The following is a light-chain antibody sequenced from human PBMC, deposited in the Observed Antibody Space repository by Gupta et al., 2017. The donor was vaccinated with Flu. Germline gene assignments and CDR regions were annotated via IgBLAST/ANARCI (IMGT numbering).Light chain of an antibody. CDR2: AAA. Sequence: DIQMTQSPSSLSASVGDRVTITCRASQSISSYLNWYQQKPGQAPKFLIYAAASLQCGVPPRFRGSGSGTDFTLTISSLQPEDFATYYCQESYSPRYSFGQGTKLEIK. V-gene: IGKV1-39*01. CDR1: QSISSY. CDR3: QESYSPRYS. J-gene: IGKJ2*03.